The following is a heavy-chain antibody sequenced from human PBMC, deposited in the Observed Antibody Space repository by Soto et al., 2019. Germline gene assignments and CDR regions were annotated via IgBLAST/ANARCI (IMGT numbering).Heavy chain of an antibody. D-gene: IGHD2-15*01. CDR1: GGTFSSYA. J-gene: IGHJ5*02. CDR3: AREYCSGGSCYSPYNWFDP. V-gene: IGHV1-69*13. Sequence: SVKVSCKASGGTFSSYAISWVRQAPGQGLEWMGGIIPIFGTANYAQKFQGRVTITADESTSTAYMELSSLRSEDTAVYYCAREYCSGGSCYSPYNWFDPWGQGTLVTVS. CDR2: IIPIFGTA.